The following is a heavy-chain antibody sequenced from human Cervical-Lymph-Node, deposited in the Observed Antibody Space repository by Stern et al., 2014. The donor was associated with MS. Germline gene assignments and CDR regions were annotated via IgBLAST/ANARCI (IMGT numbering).Heavy chain of an antibody. CDR1: GGSISDTNW. V-gene: IGHV4-4*02. CDR3: ARVNSGYNWFDY. Sequence: QVQLQESGPGLVKPSGTLSLTCAVSGGSISDTNWWGWVRQTPGTGLEWIGEIYHSGTTNLSPSLKSRVTMSVDKSKNQFSLEVKSVTAADTAVYYCARVNSGYNWFDYWGQGTLVTVSS. J-gene: IGHJ4*02. D-gene: IGHD5-12*01. CDR2: IYHSGTT.